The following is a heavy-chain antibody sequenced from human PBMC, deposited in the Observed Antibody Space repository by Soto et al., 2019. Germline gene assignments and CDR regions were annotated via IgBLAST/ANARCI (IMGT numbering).Heavy chain of an antibody. D-gene: IGHD3-22*01. V-gene: IGHV1-69*01. CDR2: IIPMFGTA. CDR1: GGTFSRQT. Sequence: QVQLVQSGAEVRKPGSSVKVSCKASGGTFSRQTISWVRQAPGQGPEWMGGIIPMFGTANYAQKFQGRVTITADESTSTAFMELTGLRSEDTAIYYCARGWGYESSDYYYAYWGQGTLVIVSS. CDR3: ARGWGYESSDYYYAY. J-gene: IGHJ4*02.